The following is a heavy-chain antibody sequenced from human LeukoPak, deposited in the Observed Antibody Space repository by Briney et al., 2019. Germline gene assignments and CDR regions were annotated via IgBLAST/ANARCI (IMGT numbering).Heavy chain of an antibody. Sequence: SETLSLTCTVSGGSISSGTYYWAWIRQPPGKGLEWIGTIYHSGSTYYNPSLKSRVTISVDTSKNQFSLKLSSVTAADTAVYYCARGHCSGGSCYVFDYWGQGTLVTVSS. V-gene: IGHV4-39*07. J-gene: IGHJ4*02. CDR1: GGSISSGTYY. D-gene: IGHD2-15*01. CDR3: ARGHCSGGSCYVFDY. CDR2: IYHSGST.